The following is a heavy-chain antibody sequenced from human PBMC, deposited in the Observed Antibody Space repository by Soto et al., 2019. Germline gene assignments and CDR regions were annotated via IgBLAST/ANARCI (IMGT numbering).Heavy chain of an antibody. V-gene: IGHV1-69*06. CDR1: GSRFSNYV. Sequence: QVQLVQSGAEVKTPGSSLKVSCKVSGSRFSNYVISWVRQAPGHGLEWLGRIIPIFNSTKYAQNFKGRVTITADKSTSTASQELSSLRSDDTAVYYCAREGRGKKAGYNGLVSLGYWGQGTLVTVSS. J-gene: IGHJ4*02. D-gene: IGHD2-2*02. CDR2: IIPIFNST. CDR3: AREGRGKKAGYNGLVSLGY.